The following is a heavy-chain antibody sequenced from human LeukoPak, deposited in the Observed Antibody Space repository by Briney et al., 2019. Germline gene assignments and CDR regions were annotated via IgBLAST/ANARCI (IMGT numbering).Heavy chain of an antibody. CDR2: ISYDEITK. V-gene: IGHV3-30*03. CDR1: GFTFNSYG. CDR3: ARDALLLWFGEPRDGMNV. Sequence: GGSLRLSCVASGFTFNSYGMHWVRQSPGKGLEWVAVISYDEITKHYIDSVKGRFTISRDNSKNTVYLEMNSLRAEDTAVYYCARDALLLWFGEPRDGMNVWGQGTTVTVFS. J-gene: IGHJ6*02. D-gene: IGHD3-10*01.